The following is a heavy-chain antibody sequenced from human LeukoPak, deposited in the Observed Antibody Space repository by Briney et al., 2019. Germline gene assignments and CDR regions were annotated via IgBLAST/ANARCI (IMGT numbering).Heavy chain of an antibody. Sequence: SETLSLTCTISGGFISSSSYYWGWIRQPPGKGLEWIGDIYYSGSTYYSPSLKSRVSISVDTSKNQFSLILSSVTAADTALYYCARRRCYDSTGYFDWGQGTQVTVS. J-gene: IGHJ1*01. CDR1: GGFISSSSYY. V-gene: IGHV4-39*01. CDR2: IYYSGST. D-gene: IGHD3-22*01. CDR3: ARRRCYDSTGYFD.